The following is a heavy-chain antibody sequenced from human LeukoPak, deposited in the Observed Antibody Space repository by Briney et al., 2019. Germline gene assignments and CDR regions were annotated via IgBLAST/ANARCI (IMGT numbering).Heavy chain of an antibody. Sequence: GASVKVSCKASGYTFTSYYMYWVRQAPGQGLEWMGIINPSGGSTSYAQKFQGRVTMTRDMSTSTVYMELSSLRSEDTAVYYCARVRGYCSSTSCARHFDYWGQGTLVTVSS. CDR3: ARVRGYCSSTSCARHFDY. CDR1: GYTFTSYY. J-gene: IGHJ4*02. V-gene: IGHV1-46*01. D-gene: IGHD2-2*01. CDR2: INPSGGST.